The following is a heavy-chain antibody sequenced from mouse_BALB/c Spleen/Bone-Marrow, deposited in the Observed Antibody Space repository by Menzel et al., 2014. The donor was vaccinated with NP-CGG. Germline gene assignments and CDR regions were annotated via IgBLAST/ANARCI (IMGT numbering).Heavy chain of an antibody. CDR2: INPYNDGT. J-gene: IGHJ2*01. Sequence: EVQGVESGPELVKPGASVKMSCKASGYTFTSYVMHWVKQKPGQGLEWIGYINPYNDGTKYNEKFKDMATLTSDRSSSTAYMELSSLTSEDSAVYYCAKGGNYRYDFDYWGQGTTLTVSS. D-gene: IGHD2-14*01. V-gene: IGHV1-14*01. CDR1: GYTFTSYV. CDR3: AKGGNYRYDFDY.